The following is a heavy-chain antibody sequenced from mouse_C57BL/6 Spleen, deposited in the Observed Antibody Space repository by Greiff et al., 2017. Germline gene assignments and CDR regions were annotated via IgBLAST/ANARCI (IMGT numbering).Heavy chain of an antibody. V-gene: IGHV1-18*01. CDR3: ARDYCGSSYWYFDV. D-gene: IGHD1-1*01. Sequence: EVQLQQSGPELVKPGASVKIPCKASGYTFTDYNMDWVKQSHGKSLEWIGDINPNNGGTNYNQKFKGKATLTVDKSSSTAYMELRSLTSEDTAVYYCARDYCGSSYWYFDVWGTGTTVTVSS. CDR1: GYTFTDYN. CDR2: INPNNGGT. J-gene: IGHJ1*03.